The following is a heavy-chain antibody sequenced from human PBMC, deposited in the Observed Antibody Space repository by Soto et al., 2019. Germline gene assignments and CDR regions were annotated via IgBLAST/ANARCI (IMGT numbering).Heavy chain of an antibody. D-gene: IGHD2-8*02. CDR1: GFMFRSYG. CDR2: ISYDGSKK. CDR3: ARDKITGLFDY. Sequence: GGSLRLSYAASGFMFRSYGMHWVRQAPGKGLEWVAGISYDGSKKNYGDSMKGRFTSSRDNPKNTLFLQINSLRDEDTAVYYCARDKITGLFDYWGQGTLVTVSS. J-gene: IGHJ4*02. V-gene: IGHV3-30*03.